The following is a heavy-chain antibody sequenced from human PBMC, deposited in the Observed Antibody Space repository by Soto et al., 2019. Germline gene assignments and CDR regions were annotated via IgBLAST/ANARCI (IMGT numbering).Heavy chain of an antibody. CDR1: GFTFKNYD. V-gene: IGHV3-23*01. Sequence: EVQLLDSGGGLVQPGGSLRLSCVASGFTFKNYDMRWFRQAPGKGLEWFSGISGSGAITYYADSVRGRFTISRDNSKNTLYLQLNSLGAEDTAIYYCAKDRQFRSYYESAGHYNNWGQGTLVTVSS. CDR2: ISGSGAIT. CDR3: AKDRQFRSYYESAGHYNN. D-gene: IGHD3-9*01. J-gene: IGHJ4*02.